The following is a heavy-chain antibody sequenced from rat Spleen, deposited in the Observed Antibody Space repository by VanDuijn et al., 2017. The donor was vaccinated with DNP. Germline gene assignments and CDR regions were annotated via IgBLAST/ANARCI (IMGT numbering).Heavy chain of an antibody. CDR3: VRSGGAVRDY. Sequence: QVQLKESGPGLVQPSQTLSLTCTVSGFSLTNYHVHWVRQPPGKGLEWMGRMQSGLGTDYNSALKSRLNISRDTSKSQVLLKMKRVPTEDTAMYCCVRSGGAVRDYWGQGVMVTVSS. CDR1: GFSLTNYH. CDR2: MQSGLGT. V-gene: IGHV2-27*01. D-gene: IGHD4-3*01. J-gene: IGHJ2*01.